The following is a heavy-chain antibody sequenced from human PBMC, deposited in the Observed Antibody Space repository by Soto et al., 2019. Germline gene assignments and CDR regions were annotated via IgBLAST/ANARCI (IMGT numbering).Heavy chain of an antibody. Sequence: QLQPQESGPGLVKPSETLSLTCTVSSGSISSSSYYWGWIRQPPGKGLEWIGSIYYSGSTYYNPSLKSRLPISVDTSKNQFSLKLSSVTAADTAVYYCARQPRRGLGDYWGQGTLVTVSS. CDR2: IYYSGST. J-gene: IGHJ4*02. V-gene: IGHV4-39*01. CDR3: ARQPRRGLGDY. D-gene: IGHD1-1*01. CDR1: SGSISSSSYY.